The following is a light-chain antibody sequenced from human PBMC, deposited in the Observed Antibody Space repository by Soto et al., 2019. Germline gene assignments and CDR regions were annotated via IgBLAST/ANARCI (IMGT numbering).Light chain of an antibody. CDR2: KAS. V-gene: IGKV1-5*03. CDR3: QQYSTYTPRT. CDR1: QTISSW. Sequence: DIQITQSPSTLSGSVGDRVTITCRASQTISSWLAWYQQKPGKAPKLMIYKASTLKSGVPSRFSGSGSGTEFTLTISSLQPDDFANYYCQQYSTYTPRTFGQGTKVDIK. J-gene: IGKJ1*01.